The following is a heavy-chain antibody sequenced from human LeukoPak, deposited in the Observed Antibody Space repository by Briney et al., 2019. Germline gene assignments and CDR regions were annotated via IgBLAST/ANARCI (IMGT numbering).Heavy chain of an antibody. J-gene: IGHJ4*02. CDR2: IYSGGST. V-gene: IGHV3-66*01. D-gene: IGHD1-1*01. Sequence: GSLRLSWSASWFPLSSNYISLGRQAPGKGLEWVSVIYSGGSTYYADSVKGRFTISRDNSKNTLYLQMNSLRAEDTAVYYCARERERAFDYWGQGTLVTVSS. CDR3: ARERERAFDY. CDR1: WFPLSSNY.